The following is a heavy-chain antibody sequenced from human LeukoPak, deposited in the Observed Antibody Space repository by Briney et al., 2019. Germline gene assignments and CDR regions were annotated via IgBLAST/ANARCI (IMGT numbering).Heavy chain of an antibody. CDR3: ARDFSGEWEQVTGWWLDP. J-gene: IGHJ5*02. CDR2: IIPIFDTA. V-gene: IGHV1-69*13. D-gene: IGHD3-16*01. Sequence: SVKVSCKASGYTFTSYAISWVRQAPGQGLEWMGGIIPIFDTANYAQKFQGRVTITADESTSTTYMELSSLRSEDTAVYYCARDFSGEWEQVTGWWLDPWGQGTLVIVSS. CDR1: GYTFTSYA.